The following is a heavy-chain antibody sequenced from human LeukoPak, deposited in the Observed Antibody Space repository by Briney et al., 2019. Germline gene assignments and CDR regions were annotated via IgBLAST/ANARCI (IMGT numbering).Heavy chain of an antibody. V-gene: IGHV5-51*01. CDR3: ARIRDGYGDY. Sequence: GESLKISCKGSGYSFTTYWIGWVRQMPGKGLEWMGIIYPGDSDTRYSPSFQGQVTISADKSISTAYLRWNSLKASDSAMYFCARIRDGYGDYWGQGTLVTVSS. CDR2: IYPGDSDT. D-gene: IGHD5-24*01. CDR1: GYSFTTYW. J-gene: IGHJ4*02.